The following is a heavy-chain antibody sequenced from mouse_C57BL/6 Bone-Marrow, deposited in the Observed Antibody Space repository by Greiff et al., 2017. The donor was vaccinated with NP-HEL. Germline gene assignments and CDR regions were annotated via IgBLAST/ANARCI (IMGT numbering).Heavy chain of an antibody. D-gene: IGHD2-3*01. CDR2: IYPGDGDT. J-gene: IGHJ1*03. Sequence: QVQLQQSGPELVKPGASVKISCKASGYAFSSSWMNWVKQRPGKGLEWIGRIYPGDGDTNYNGKFKGKATLTADKSSSTAYMKLSSLTSEDSAVYFCARQDGYYGWYFDVWGTGTTVTVSS. CDR3: ARQDGYYGWYFDV. CDR1: GYAFSSSW. V-gene: IGHV1-82*01.